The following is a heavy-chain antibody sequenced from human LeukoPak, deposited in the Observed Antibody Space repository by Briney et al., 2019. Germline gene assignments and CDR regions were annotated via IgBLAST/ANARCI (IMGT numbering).Heavy chain of an antibody. D-gene: IGHD3-9*01. Sequence: GGSLRLSCAASGFTFSSYEMNWVRQAPGKGLEWVSAISGSGGSTYYADSVKGRFTISRDNSKNTLYLQMNSLRAEDTAVHYCAKDLSGYSPNDAFDIWGQGTMVTVSS. CDR3: AKDLSGYSPNDAFDI. V-gene: IGHV3-23*01. CDR2: ISGSGGST. J-gene: IGHJ3*02. CDR1: GFTFSSYE.